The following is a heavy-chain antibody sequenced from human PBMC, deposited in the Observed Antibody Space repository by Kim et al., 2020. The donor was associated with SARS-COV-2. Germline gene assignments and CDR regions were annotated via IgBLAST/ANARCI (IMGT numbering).Heavy chain of an antibody. D-gene: IGHD3-10*01. Sequence: ASVKVSCKASGYTFTSYAMHWVRQAPGQRLEWMGWINAGNGNTKYSQKFQGSVTITRDTSASTAYMELSSLRSEDTAVYYCAMGRGSGSYIKTDFDYWGQGTLVTVSS. CDR3: AMGRGSGSYIKTDFDY. J-gene: IGHJ4*02. V-gene: IGHV1-3*01. CDR1: GYTFTSYA. CDR2: INAGNGNT.